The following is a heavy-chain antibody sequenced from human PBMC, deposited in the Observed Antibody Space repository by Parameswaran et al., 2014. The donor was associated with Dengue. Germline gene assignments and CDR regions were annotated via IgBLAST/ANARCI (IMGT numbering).Heavy chain of an antibody. CDR2: INHSGST. CDR3: ARVVDFWSGYVRDSEYEGYYYGMDV. J-gene: IGHJ6*02. D-gene: IGHD3-3*01. V-gene: IGHV4-34*01. Sequence: VRQAPGKGLEWIGEINHSGSTNYNPSLKSRVTISVDTSKNQFSLKLSSVTASDTAVYYCARVVDFWSGYVRDSEYEGYYYGMDVWGQGTTVTVS.